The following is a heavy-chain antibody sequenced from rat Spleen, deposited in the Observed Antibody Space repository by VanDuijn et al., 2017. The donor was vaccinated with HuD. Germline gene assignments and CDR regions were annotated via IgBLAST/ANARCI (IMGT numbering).Heavy chain of an antibody. CDR3: ARRTTGLFDY. CDR2: ISYDASST. D-gene: IGHD4-1*01. Sequence: EVQLVESDGGLVQPGRSLKLSCAASGFTFSDYYMAWVRQAPTRGLEWVATISYDASSTYYRDSVKGRFTISRDNAKTTLYLQMDSLRSEDTATYYCARRTTGLFDYWGQGVMVTVSS. J-gene: IGHJ2*01. V-gene: IGHV5-29*01. CDR1: GFTFSDYY.